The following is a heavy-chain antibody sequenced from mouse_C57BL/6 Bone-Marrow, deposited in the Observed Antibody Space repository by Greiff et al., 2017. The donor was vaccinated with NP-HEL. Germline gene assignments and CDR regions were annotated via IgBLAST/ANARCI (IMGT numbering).Heavy chain of an antibody. CDR1: GYTFTDYY. CDR3: AREEVWLRRGFAY. CDR2: INPNNGGT. D-gene: IGHD2-2*01. J-gene: IGHJ3*01. Sequence: EVQLQQSGPELVKPGASVKISCKASGYTFTDYYMNWVKQSHGKSLEWIGDINPNNGGTSYNQKFKGKATLTVDKSSSTAYMELRSLTSEDSAVYYCAREEVWLRRGFAYRGQGTLVTVSA. V-gene: IGHV1-26*01.